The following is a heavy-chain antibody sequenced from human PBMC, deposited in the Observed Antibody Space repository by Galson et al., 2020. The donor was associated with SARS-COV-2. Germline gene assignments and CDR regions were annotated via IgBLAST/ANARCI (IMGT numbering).Heavy chain of an antibody. V-gene: IGHV3-30*04. J-gene: IGHJ4*02. D-gene: IGHD1-26*01. CDR2: ISYDGTNK. CDR3: ARSGGSYYLAFDY. CDR1: AFTFSTYA. Sequence: GGSLRLSCAASAFTFSTYAMHWVRQAPGKGLEWVAVISYDGTNKYYADSVKGRFTISRDNSKNTLYLQMNSLRAEDTAVYYCARSGGSYYLAFDYGGQGTLVTVSS.